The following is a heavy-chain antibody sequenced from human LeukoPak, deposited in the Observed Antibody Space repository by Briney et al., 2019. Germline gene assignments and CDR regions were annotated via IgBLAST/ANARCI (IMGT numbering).Heavy chain of an antibody. CDR2: ISAYNGNT. Sequence: ASVKVSCKVSGYTLTELSMHWVRQAPGQGLEWMGWISAYNGNTNYAQKLQGRVTMTTDTSTSTAYMELRSLRSDDTAVYYCASGPTIFGVVTKDYWGQGTLVTVSS. D-gene: IGHD3-3*01. CDR3: ASGPTIFGVVTKDY. CDR1: GYTLTELS. V-gene: IGHV1-18*01. J-gene: IGHJ4*02.